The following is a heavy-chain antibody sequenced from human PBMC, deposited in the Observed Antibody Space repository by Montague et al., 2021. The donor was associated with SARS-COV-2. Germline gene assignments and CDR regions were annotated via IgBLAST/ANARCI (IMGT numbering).Heavy chain of an antibody. J-gene: IGHJ4*02. Sequence: SETLSLTCTVSGGSISSSTYYWGWIRQPPGKGLEWIASIYYSGSTYFNPSLKSRVAISIDTSKNQFSLKLSSVTAADTAFYYCGSDTTAYFRFDYWGRGTLISVSS. CDR3: GSDTTAYFRFDY. D-gene: IGHD3-9*01. CDR2: IYYSGST. CDR1: GGSISSSTYY. V-gene: IGHV4-39*07.